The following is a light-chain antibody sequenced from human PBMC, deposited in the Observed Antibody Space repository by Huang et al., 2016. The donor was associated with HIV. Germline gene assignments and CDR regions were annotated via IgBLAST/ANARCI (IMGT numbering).Light chain of an antibody. CDR2: AAS. J-gene: IGKJ1*01. V-gene: IGKV3-15*01. CDR1: QSVSSN. Sequence: EIVMTQSPATLSVSPGERATLSCRASQSVSSNLPWYQQKPGQAPRLLIYAASTRATGIPARFSGSGSGTDFTLTISSLQSEDFAVYYCQQYNNWPRTFGQGTKVEIK. CDR3: QQYNNWPRT.